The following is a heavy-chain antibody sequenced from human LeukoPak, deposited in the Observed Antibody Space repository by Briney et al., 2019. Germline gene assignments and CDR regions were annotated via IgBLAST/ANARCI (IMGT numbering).Heavy chain of an antibody. D-gene: IGHD6-19*01. J-gene: IGHJ4*02. CDR2: SNSDGSST. CDR3: ASPVAGQFDY. Sequence: GGSLRLSCVASGFTFSRYWMHWVRQAPGKGLVWVSRSNSDGSSTNYADSVKGRFTSARDNAKNTLYLQMNSLRAEDTAVYYCASPVAGQFDYWGQGTLVTVSS. CDR1: GFTFSRYW. V-gene: IGHV3-74*01.